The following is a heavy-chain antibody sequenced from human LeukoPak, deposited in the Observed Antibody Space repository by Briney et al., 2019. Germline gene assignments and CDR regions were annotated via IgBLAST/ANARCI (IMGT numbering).Heavy chain of an antibody. CDR3: ARVRYYDSTAFDAFDI. V-gene: IGHV4-59*01. Sequence: SETLSLTCTVSGGSISSYYWSWIRQPPGKGLEWIGYIYYSGSTNYNPSLKSRVTISVDTSKNQFSLKLSSVTAADTAVHYCARVRYYDSTAFDAFDIWGQGTMVTVSS. CDR2: IYYSGST. D-gene: IGHD3-22*01. J-gene: IGHJ3*02. CDR1: GGSISSYY.